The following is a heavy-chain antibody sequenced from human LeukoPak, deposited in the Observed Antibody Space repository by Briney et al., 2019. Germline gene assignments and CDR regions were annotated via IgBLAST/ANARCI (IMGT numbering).Heavy chain of an antibody. CDR3: ARDQEGFDY. CDR2: IYPRDGST. Sequence: ASVKVSCKASGYTFTSNYIHWVRQAPGQGLEWMGMIYPRDGSTSYAQKFQGRVTVTRDTSTSTVHMELGGLRSEDTAVYYCARDQEGFDYWGQGTLVTVSS. J-gene: IGHJ4*02. CDR1: GYTFTSNY. V-gene: IGHV1-46*01.